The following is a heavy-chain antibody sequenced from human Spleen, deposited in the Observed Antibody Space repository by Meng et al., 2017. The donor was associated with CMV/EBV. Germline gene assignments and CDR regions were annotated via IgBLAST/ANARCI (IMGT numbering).Heavy chain of an antibody. V-gene: IGHV3-13*01. Sequence: GESLKISCAASGFTFSSYDMHWVRQTTGKGLEWVSTIGTAGDTYYPGSVKGRFTISRDNAKNSLYLQMNSLRAEDTAVYYCASDTYYDILTGYQPYYFDYWGQGTLVTVSS. CDR3: ASDTYYDILTGYQPYYFDY. D-gene: IGHD3-9*01. J-gene: IGHJ4*02. CDR2: IGTAGDT. CDR1: GFTFSSYD.